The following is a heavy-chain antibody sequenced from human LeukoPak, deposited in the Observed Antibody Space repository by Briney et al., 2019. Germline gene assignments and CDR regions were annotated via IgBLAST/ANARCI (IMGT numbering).Heavy chain of an antibody. CDR1: GFTFSSYV. Sequence: GRSLRLSCAASGFTFSSYVMHWVRQAPGKGLEWVAVISYDGSNKYYADSVKGRFTISRDNSKNTLYLQMNSLRAEDTAVYYCARGSDVLLWLGESKYWGQGTLVTVSS. D-gene: IGHD3-10*01. V-gene: IGHV3-30*04. CDR2: ISYDGSNK. J-gene: IGHJ4*02. CDR3: ARGSDVLLWLGESKY.